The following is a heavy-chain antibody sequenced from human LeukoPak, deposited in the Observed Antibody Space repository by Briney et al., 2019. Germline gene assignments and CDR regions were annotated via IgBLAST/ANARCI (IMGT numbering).Heavy chain of an antibody. Sequence: SETLSLTCAVSGGSISSSNWWRGGRPPPGKGLEWIGERYHSGSTNYNPSLKSRVTTSVDKSKNQFSLKLSSVTAADTAVYYCARLGYSSGWHGYYFDYSGQGTPGAVSS. CDR3: ARLGYSSGWHGYYFDY. D-gene: IGHD6-19*01. J-gene: IGHJ4*02. CDR2: RYHSGST. V-gene: IGHV4-4*02. CDR1: GGSISSSNW.